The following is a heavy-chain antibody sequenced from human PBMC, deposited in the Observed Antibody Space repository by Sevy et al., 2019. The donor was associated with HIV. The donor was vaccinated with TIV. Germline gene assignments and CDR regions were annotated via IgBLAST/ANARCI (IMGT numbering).Heavy chain of an antibody. Sequence: GGSLRLSCAASGFTFSSYAMHWVRQAPGKGLEWVAVISYDGSNKYYADSVKGRFTISRDNSKNTLYLQMNSPRAEDTAVYYCARESNYYDSSGSMGAAFDIWGQGTMVTVSS. CDR2: ISYDGSNK. V-gene: IGHV3-30-3*01. D-gene: IGHD3-22*01. CDR1: GFTFSSYA. CDR3: ARESNYYDSSGSMGAAFDI. J-gene: IGHJ3*02.